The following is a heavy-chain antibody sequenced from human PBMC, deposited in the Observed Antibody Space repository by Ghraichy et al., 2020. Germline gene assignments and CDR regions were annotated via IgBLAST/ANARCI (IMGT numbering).Heavy chain of an antibody. D-gene: IGHD1-26*01. Sequence: LSLTCAASGFTFSSYAMHWVRQAPGKGLEWVAVISYDGSNKYYADSVKGRFTISRDNSKNTLYLQMNSLRAEDTAVYYCARVPVVGATTSYYYYGMDVWGQGTTVTVSS. CDR1: GFTFSSYA. V-gene: IGHV3-30*04. CDR3: ARVPVVGATTSYYYYGMDV. J-gene: IGHJ6*02. CDR2: ISYDGSNK.